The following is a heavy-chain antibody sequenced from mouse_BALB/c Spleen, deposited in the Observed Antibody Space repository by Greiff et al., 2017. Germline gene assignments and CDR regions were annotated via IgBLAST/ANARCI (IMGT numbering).Heavy chain of an antibody. CDR3: ARYGYGFAY. D-gene: IGHD2-2*01. J-gene: IGHJ3*01. CDR2: INPSTGYT. CDR1: GYTFTSYW. V-gene: IGHV1-7*01. Sequence: VQVVESGAELAKPGASVKMSCKASGYTFTSYWMHWVKQRPGQGLEWIGYINPSTGYTEYNQKFKDKATLTADKSSSTAYMQLSSLTSEDSAVYYCARYGYGFAYWGQGTLVTVSA.